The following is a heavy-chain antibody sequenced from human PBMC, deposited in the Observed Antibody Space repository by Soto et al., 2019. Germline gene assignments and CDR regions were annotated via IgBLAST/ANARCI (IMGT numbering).Heavy chain of an antibody. J-gene: IGHJ6*02. V-gene: IGHV1-2*04. CDR1: GYTFTGYY. CDR3: ARTRSGSSSARPYGMDV. CDR2: INPNSGGT. D-gene: IGHD6-6*01. Sequence: ASVKVSCKASGYTFTGYYMHWVRQAPGQGLEWMGWINPNSGGTNYAQKFQGWVTMTRDTSISTAYMELSRLRSDDTALYYGARTRSGSSSARPYGMDVWGQGTTVTVSS.